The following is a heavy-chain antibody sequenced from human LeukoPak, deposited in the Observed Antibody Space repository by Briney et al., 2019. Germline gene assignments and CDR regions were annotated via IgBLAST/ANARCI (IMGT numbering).Heavy chain of an antibody. CDR3: ASGYYYGSGSYPTDAFDI. D-gene: IGHD3-10*01. Sequence: PGGSLRLSCAASGFTFSSYSMSSVRQAPGKGLEWVSSISSSSSYIYYADSVKGRFTISRDNAKNSLYLQMNSLRAEDTAVYYCASGYYYGSGSYPTDAFDIWGQGTMVTVSS. J-gene: IGHJ3*02. V-gene: IGHV3-21*01. CDR1: GFTFSSYS. CDR2: ISSSSSYI.